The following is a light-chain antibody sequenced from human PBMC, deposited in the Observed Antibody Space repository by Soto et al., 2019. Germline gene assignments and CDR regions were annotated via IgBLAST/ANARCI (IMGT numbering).Light chain of an antibody. Sequence: EIVLTQSPGTLSLSPGERATLSCRASQRGSSAYLAWYQQIPVQAPRLLIYGASSRATCIPDRFSGSGSGTDFTLTISGLEPEDFAVYYCQQSGSSFYTFGQGTKLEIK. CDR2: GAS. CDR1: QRGSSAY. J-gene: IGKJ2*01. CDR3: QQSGSSFYT. V-gene: IGKV3-20*01.